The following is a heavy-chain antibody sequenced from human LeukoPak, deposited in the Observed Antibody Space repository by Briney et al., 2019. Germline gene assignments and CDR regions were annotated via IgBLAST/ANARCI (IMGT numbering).Heavy chain of an antibody. CDR3: ARSFNDMDV. J-gene: IGHJ6*04. CDR1: GFTFSSYW. V-gene: IGHV3-74*01. Sequence: GGSLRLSCAASGFTFSSYWMHWVRQAPGKGLVWVSRINTDGSRTTYADSVKGRFTISRHNAKNTLYLQMNSLRAEDTAVYYCARSFNDMDVWGKGTTVTVSS. CDR2: INTDGSRT.